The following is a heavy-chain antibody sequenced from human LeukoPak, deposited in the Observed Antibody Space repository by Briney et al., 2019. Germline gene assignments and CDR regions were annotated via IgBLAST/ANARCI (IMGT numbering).Heavy chain of an antibody. J-gene: IGHJ3*02. CDR1: GGSLSSGTYY. CDR2: IYSSGST. CDR3: ARGRIGYCGSTSCPGTFDI. V-gene: IGHV4-61*02. D-gene: IGHD2-2*01. Sequence: SETLSLTCTVSGGSLSSGTYYWSWIRQPAGEGLEWIGRIYSSGSTNYNPSLKSRVTISVDTSKNQFSLKLSSMTAADTAVYYCARGRIGYCGSTSCPGTFDIWGQGTMVTVSS.